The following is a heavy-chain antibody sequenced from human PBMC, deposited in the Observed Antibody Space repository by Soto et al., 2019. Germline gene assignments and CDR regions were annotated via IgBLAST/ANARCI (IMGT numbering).Heavy chain of an antibody. CDR3: AGTYYYDSSGYLAPFDP. V-gene: IGHV4-39*01. D-gene: IGHD3-22*01. J-gene: IGHJ5*02. CDR2: IYYSGST. CDR1: GGSISSSSYY. Sequence: PSETLSLTCTVSGGSISSSSYYWGWIRQPPGKGLEWIGSIYYSGSTYYNPSLKSRVTISVDTSKNQFSLKLSPVTAADTAVYYCAGTYYYDSSGYLAPFDPWGQGTLVTVSS.